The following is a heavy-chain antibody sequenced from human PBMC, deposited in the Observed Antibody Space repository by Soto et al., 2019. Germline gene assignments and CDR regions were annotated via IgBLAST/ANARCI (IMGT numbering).Heavy chain of an antibody. V-gene: IGHV5-10-1*01. CDR2: IDPSDSYT. D-gene: IGHD6-13*01. J-gene: IGHJ4*02. CDR1: VCSFTSYW. Sequence: GASVKSSCEGPVCSFTSYWISRVRQKTGKGLEWMGRIDPSDSYTNYSPSFQGHVTISADKSISTAYLQWSSLKASDTALYYCARIAHSSWSSFLDYWGQGTLVTVSS. CDR3: ARIAHSSWSSFLDY.